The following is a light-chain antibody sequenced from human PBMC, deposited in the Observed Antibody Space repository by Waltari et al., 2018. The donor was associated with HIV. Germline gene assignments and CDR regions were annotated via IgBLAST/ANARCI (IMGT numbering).Light chain of an antibody. V-gene: IGLV2-11*01. Sequence: QSALTQPRSVSGSPGQSVTISCTGTSSDVGGYNYVSWYQQHPGKAPKLMIYDVSKRPEGVPGRSSGFKAGNTASLTISGLQAEDEADYYCCSYAGSYTFAYVFGTGTKVTVL. CDR1: SSDVGGYNY. CDR3: CSYAGSYTFAYV. CDR2: DVS. J-gene: IGLJ1*01.